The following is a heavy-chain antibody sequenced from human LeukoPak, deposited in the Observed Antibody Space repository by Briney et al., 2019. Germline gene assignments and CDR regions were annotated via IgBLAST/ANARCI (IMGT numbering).Heavy chain of an antibody. CDR1: GIAVIGNY. D-gene: IGHD1-26*01. CDR2: ISINTDT. CDR3: AIAQSWDELFDS. J-gene: IGHJ4*02. Sequence: GGSLRLSCAASGIAVIGNYVSWVRQPPGKGLEWVSFISINTDTFYADSARGRFTISRDSSKNTLFLQMNSLRDEDSAVHYCAIAQSWDELFDSWGQGTLVAVSS. V-gene: IGHV3-53*01.